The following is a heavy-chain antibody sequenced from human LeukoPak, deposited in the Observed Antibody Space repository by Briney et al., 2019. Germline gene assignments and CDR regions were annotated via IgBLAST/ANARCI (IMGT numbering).Heavy chain of an antibody. V-gene: IGHV4-34*01. CDR2: INQRGVT. CDR1: GFTFSDYY. J-gene: IGHJ6*02. D-gene: IGHD5-24*01. Sequence: GSLRLSCAASGFTFSDYYMSWIRQPPGKGLEWIGEINQRGVTTYNSFLKSRVILSVDTSKNQFSLKLSSVTAADTAVYYCARQRRRDGYNSYYYYYGMDVWGQGTTVTVSS. CDR3: ARQRRRDGYNSYYYYYGMDV.